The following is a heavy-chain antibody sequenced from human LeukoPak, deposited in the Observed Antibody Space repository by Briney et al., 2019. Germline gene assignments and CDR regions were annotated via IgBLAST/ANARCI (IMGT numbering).Heavy chain of an antibody. J-gene: IGHJ4*02. CDR2: IIPIFGTA. CDR3: AREYSYGYWGVFDY. CDR1: GGTFSSYA. V-gene: IGHV1-69*01. Sequence: SVKVFCKASGGTFSSYAISWGRQAPGQGLEWMGGIIPIFGTANYAQKFQGRVTITADESTSTAYMELSSLRSEDTAVYYCAREYSYGYWGVFDYWGQGTLVTVSS. D-gene: IGHD5-18*01.